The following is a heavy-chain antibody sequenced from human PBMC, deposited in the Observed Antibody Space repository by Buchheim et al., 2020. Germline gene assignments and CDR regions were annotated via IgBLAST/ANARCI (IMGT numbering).Heavy chain of an antibody. CDR2: ISSSGSTI. CDR3: ARDTIFGVVTTTIEYYYYGMDV. CDR1: GFTFSSYE. V-gene: IGHV3-48*03. Sequence: EVQLVESGGGLVQPGGSLRLSCAASGFTFSSYEMNWVRQAPGKGLEWVSYISSSGSTIYYADSVKCRFTISRDNAKNSLYLQMNSLRAEDTAVYYCARDTIFGVVTTTIEYYYYGMDVWGQGTT. J-gene: IGHJ6*02. D-gene: IGHD3-3*01.